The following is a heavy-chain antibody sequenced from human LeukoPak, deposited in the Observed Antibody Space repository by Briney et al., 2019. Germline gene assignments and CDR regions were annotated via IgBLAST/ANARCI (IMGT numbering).Heavy chain of an antibody. J-gene: IGHJ6*02. CDR3: ARYSSWAFAYYYGMDV. Sequence: GGSLRLSCAASGFTFSSYSMNWVRQAPGKGLEWVSYISSSSSTIYYADSVKGRFTISRDNAKNSLYLQMNSLRAEDTAVYYCARYSSWAFAYYYGMDVWGQGTTVTVSS. CDR2: ISSSSSTI. V-gene: IGHV3-48*04. D-gene: IGHD6-13*01. CDR1: GFTFSSYS.